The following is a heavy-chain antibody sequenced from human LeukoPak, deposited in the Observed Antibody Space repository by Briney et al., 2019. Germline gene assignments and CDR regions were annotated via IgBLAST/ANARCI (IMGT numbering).Heavy chain of an antibody. V-gene: IGHV1-2*02. CDR1: GYTFTGYY. D-gene: IGHD3-10*01. Sequence: ASVKVSCKASGYTFTGYYMHWVRQAPGQGLEWMGWINPNSGGTNYAQKFQGRVTMTRDTSISTAYMELSRLRSDVTAVYYCARVLWFGERGYFDYWGQGTLVTVSS. CDR2: INPNSGGT. CDR3: ARVLWFGERGYFDY. J-gene: IGHJ4*02.